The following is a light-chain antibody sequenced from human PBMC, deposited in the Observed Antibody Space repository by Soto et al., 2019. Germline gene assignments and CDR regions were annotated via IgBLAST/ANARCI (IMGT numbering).Light chain of an antibody. J-gene: IGKJ1*01. Sequence: EIVMTQSPATLSVSPGERAXXXXXXSQTVGTNLAWYQQKPGQAPSLLIYGASTRATGIPARFSGNGSGTEFTLTISSLQSEDFALYSCLQYDNWPPWTFGQGTKV. CDR2: GAS. V-gene: IGKV3-15*01. CDR1: QTVGTN. CDR3: LQYDNWPPWT.